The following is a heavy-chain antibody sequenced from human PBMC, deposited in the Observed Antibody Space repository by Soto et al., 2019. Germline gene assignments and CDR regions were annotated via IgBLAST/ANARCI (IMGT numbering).Heavy chain of an antibody. D-gene: IGHD3-3*01. CDR1: GFTFSSYW. J-gene: IGHJ4*02. Sequence: GGSLRLSCAASGFTFSSYWMHWVRQAPGKGLVWVSRINSDGSSTSYADSVKGRFTISRDNAKNTLYLQMNSLRAEVTAVYYCVTDLELPLGFWSGYYAHPFDYWGQGTLVTVSS. V-gene: IGHV3-74*01. CDR3: VTDLELPLGFWSGYYAHPFDY. CDR2: INSDGSST.